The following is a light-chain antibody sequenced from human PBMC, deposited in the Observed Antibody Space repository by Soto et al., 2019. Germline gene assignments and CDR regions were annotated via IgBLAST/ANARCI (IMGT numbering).Light chain of an antibody. CDR1: SSNIGAGYD. J-gene: IGLJ2*01. V-gene: IGLV1-40*01. CDR2: TND. CDR3: QSYDNSLSALV. Sequence: SVLTQPPSVSGAPGQRVTISCTGSSSNIGAGYDVHWYQHLPGTAPKLLIYTNDVRPSRVPDRFSGSKSGTSASLAVTGLQAEDEGDYYCQSYDNSLSALVFGGGTKLTVL.